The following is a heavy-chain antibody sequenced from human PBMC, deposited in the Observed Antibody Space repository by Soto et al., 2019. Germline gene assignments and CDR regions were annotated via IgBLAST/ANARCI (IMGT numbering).Heavy chain of an antibody. CDR3: AKDEGSGWYYFDY. CDR1: GFTFSSYA. Sequence: EVQLLESGGGLVQPGGSLRLSCAASGFTFSSYAMNWVRQAPGKGLEWVSSISGTSGRTYYADSVEGRFTISRDNSKNTLYLQIDSLRAEDQAVYYCAKDEGSGWYYFDYWGQGTLVAVSS. V-gene: IGHV3-23*01. CDR2: ISGTSGRT. D-gene: IGHD6-19*01. J-gene: IGHJ4*02.